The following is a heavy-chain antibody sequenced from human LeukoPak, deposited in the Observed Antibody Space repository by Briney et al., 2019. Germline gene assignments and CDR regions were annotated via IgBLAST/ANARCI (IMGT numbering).Heavy chain of an antibody. CDR1: GFTFVVYA. CDR3: AKETVSSTGHYNLDY. J-gene: IGHJ4*02. CDR2: ISWNSGSI. D-gene: IGHD3-9*01. V-gene: IGHV3-9*01. Sequence: PGGSLRLSCAASGFTFVVYAMHGVRQAPGKGLECGSGISWNSGSIGYAHSVKGRFTISRDNAKNSLYLQMNSLRAEDTAVYYCAKETVSSTGHYNLDYWGRGTLVTVSS.